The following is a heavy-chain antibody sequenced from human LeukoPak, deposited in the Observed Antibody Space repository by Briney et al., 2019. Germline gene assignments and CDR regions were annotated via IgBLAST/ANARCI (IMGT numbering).Heavy chain of an antibody. V-gene: IGHV3-48*01. CDR2: ISSSSSTI. CDR3: ASYCWALHI. J-gene: IGHJ3*02. D-gene: IGHD2-15*01. CDR1: GFTFSSYS. Sequence: GGSLRLSCGASGFTFSSYSMNWVRQAPRKGLEWVSYISSSSSTIYYADSVKGRFTISRDNAKNSLYLQMNSLRAEDTAVYYCASYCWALHIWGQGTMVTVSS.